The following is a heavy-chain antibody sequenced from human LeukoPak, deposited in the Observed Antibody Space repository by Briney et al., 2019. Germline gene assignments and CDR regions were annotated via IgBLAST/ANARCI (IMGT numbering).Heavy chain of an antibody. CDR1: GYTFTSYD. CDR3: ARARSRVWFGELLDYYYYMDV. CDR2: MNPNSGNT. V-gene: IGHV1-8*01. J-gene: IGHJ6*03. Sequence: ASVKVSCKASGYTFTSYDINWVRQATGQGLEWMGWMNPNSGNTGYAQKFQGRVTMTRNTSISTAYMELSSLRSEDTAVYYCARARSRVWFGELLDYYYYMDVWGKGTTVTISS. D-gene: IGHD3-10*01.